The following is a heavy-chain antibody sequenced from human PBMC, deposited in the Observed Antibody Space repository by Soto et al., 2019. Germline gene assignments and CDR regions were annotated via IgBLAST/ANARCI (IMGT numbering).Heavy chain of an antibody. CDR1: GFTFSNYW. D-gene: IGHD3-16*01. J-gene: IGHJ5*02. Sequence: EVQLVESGGGLVQPGGSLRLSCAASGFTFSNYWMHWVRQAPGKGLMWVSRINPDGSRTTYADSVKGRFAISRDNDKNTLYLKMNSLRADDTSVYYCATVKLGSYDWFDPWGQGTLVTVSS. CDR3: ATVKLGSYDWFDP. CDR2: INPDGSRT. V-gene: IGHV3-74*01.